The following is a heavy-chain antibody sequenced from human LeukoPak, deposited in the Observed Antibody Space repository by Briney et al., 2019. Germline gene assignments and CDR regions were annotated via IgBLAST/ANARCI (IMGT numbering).Heavy chain of an antibody. CDR2: INHSGST. J-gene: IGHJ4*02. Sequence: SETLSLTCAVYGGSFSGYYWSWIRQPPGKGLEWIGEINHSGSTNYNPSLKSRVTISVDTSKNQFSPKLSSVTAADTAVYYCARESKGYYYDSSGYLWGQGTLVTVSS. V-gene: IGHV4-34*01. D-gene: IGHD3-22*01. CDR1: GGSFSGYY. CDR3: ARESKGYYYDSSGYL.